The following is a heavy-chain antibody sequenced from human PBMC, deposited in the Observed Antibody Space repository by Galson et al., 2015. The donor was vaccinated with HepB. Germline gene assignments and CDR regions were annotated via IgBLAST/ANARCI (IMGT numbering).Heavy chain of an antibody. D-gene: IGHD3-3*01. J-gene: IGHJ4*02. CDR3: ARGSVLEWRRQYFDY. CDR1: GGTFTNYP. Sequence: SVKVSCKASGGTFTNYPITWLRQAPGQGLEWMGGIIPMFGIPRYAQKFQGRATITADKSTRTAYMELSSLRSDDTAVYYCARGSVLEWRRQYFDYWGRGTLVTVSS. V-gene: IGHV1-69*10. CDR2: IIPMFGIP.